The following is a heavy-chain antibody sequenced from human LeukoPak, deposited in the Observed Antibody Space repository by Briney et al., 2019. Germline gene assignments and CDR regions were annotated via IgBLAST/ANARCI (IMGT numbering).Heavy chain of an antibody. CDR2: IYYSGST. CDR3: ARGDYDSSGYRLDY. V-gene: IGHV4-59*01. D-gene: IGHD3-22*01. Sequence: SETLSLTCTVSGGSISTYYWNWIRQPPGKGLEWIGYIYYSGSTNYNPSLKSRVIISVDTSKNQFSLELSSVTAADTAVFYCARGDYDSSGYRLDYWGQGTLVTVSS. J-gene: IGHJ4*02. CDR1: GGSISTYY.